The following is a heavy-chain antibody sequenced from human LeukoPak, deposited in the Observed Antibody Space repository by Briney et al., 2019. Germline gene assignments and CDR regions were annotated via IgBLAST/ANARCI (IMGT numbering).Heavy chain of an antibody. V-gene: IGHV3-21*01. CDR3: ASSYSSPGAFDI. J-gene: IGHJ3*02. Sequence: PGGSLRLSCAASGFTFRSYWMHWVRQAPGKGLEWVSSISSSSSYIYYADSVKGRFTISRDNAKNSLYLQMNSLRAEDTAVYYCASSYSSPGAFDIWGQGTMVTVSS. CDR1: GFTFRSYW. D-gene: IGHD6-13*01. CDR2: ISSSSSYI.